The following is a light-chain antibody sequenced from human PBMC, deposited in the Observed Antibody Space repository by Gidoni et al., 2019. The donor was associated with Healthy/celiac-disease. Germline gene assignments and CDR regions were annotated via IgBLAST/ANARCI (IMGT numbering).Light chain of an antibody. CDR3: QQYGSTTEFT. V-gene: IGKV3-20*01. J-gene: IGKJ3*01. CDR1: QSVSSSY. Sequence: ELVFTQSPGTLSLSPGERATLSCRASQSVSSSYLAWYQQKPGQAPRLLIYGASSRATGITERFSGSGSGKEFTLITSRMEHEDVAVDYCQQYGSTTEFTFXPXTKVEIK. CDR2: GAS.